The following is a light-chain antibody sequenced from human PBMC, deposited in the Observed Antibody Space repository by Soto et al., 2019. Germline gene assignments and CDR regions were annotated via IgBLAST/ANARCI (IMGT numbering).Light chain of an antibody. Sequence: QSALTQPASVSGSPGQSITISCTGTSSDVGSYNFVSWYQQHPGKAPKFLIYEGSKRPSGVSNRFSGSKSGNAASLTISGHQPEDEADYCCSSYAGSSYVLGPGTKVTVL. CDR2: EGS. J-gene: IGLJ1*01. CDR1: SSDVGSYNF. CDR3: SSYAGSSYV. V-gene: IGLV2-23*01.